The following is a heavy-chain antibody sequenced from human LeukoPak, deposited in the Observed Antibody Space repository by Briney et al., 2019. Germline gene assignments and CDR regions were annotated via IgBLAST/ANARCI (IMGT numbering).Heavy chain of an antibody. CDR1: GFTFSSYA. Sequence: PGRSLRLSCAASGFTFSSYAMHWVRQAPGKGLEWVAVISYDGSNKYYADSVKGRFTISRDNSKNTLYLQMNSLRAEDTAVYYCARDAFAVAGPFDYWGQGTLVTVSS. J-gene: IGHJ4*02. D-gene: IGHD6-19*01. CDR3: ARDAFAVAGPFDY. CDR2: ISYDGSNK. V-gene: IGHV3-30-3*01.